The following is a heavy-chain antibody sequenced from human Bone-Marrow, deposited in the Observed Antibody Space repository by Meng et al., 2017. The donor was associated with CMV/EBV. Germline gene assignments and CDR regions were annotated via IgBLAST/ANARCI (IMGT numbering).Heavy chain of an antibody. D-gene: IGHD3-16*01. Sequence: GSLRLSCTVSGGSISSYYWSWIRQPPGKGLEWIGEINHSGSTNYNPSLKSRVTISVDTSKNQFSLKLSSVTAADTAVYYCARGSRRGWFDPWGQGTLVTVSS. CDR3: ARGSRRGWFDP. CDR2: INHSGST. CDR1: GGSISSYY. J-gene: IGHJ5*02. V-gene: IGHV4-34*01.